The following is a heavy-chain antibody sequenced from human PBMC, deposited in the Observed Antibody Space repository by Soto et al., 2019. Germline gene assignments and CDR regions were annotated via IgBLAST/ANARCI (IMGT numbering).Heavy chain of an antibody. J-gene: IGHJ6*02. CDR1: GFSFSSYA. CDR3: AKDLGVGDCNAASCSKFYYYGMDV. V-gene: IGHV3-23*01. CDR2: ISGSGRST. D-gene: IGHD2-15*01. Sequence: VGSLRLSCAASGFSFSSYAMSWVRQAPGKGLEWVSVISGSGRSTYYADSVKGRFTISRDNSKNTLYLQMNSLRAEDTAVYYCAKDLGVGDCNAASCSKFYYYGMDVCGQRTAVTVSS.